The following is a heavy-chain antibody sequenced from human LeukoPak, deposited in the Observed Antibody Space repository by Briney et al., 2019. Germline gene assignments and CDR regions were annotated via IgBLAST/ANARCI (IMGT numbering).Heavy chain of an antibody. CDR2: INHSGST. J-gene: IGHJ4*02. CDR1: GGSFSGYY. D-gene: IGHD5-18*01. CDR3: ARASGYSYGNGYYFDY. Sequence: PSETLSLTCAVYGGSFSGYYWSWIRQPPGKGLEWIGEINHSGSTNYNPSLKSRVTISVDTSKNQFSLKLSSVTAADTAVYYCARASGYSYGNGYYFDYWGQGTLVTVSS. V-gene: IGHV4-34*01.